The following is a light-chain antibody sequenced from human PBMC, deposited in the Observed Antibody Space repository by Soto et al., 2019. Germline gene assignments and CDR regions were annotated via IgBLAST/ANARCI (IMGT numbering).Light chain of an antibody. CDR1: SSNVGGYNF. CDR2: DVT. CDR3: SSYTSSRTVV. Sequence: QSALTQPASVSGSPGQSIAISCTGTSSNVGGYNFVSWYQHHPAKVPKLMIYDVTNRPSGVSNRFSGSKSGNTASLTISGLQAEDEADYYCSSYTSSRTVVFGGGTQLTVL. J-gene: IGLJ2*01. V-gene: IGLV2-14*03.